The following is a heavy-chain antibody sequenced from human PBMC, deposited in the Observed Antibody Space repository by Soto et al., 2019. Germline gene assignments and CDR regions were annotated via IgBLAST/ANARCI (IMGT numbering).Heavy chain of an antibody. CDR1: GFTFSSYS. CDR3: ARNEYSSSSPFDY. Sequence: PGGSLRLSCAASGFTFSSYSMNWVRQAPGRGLEWVSSISSSSSYIYYADSVKGRFTISRDNAKNSLYLQMNSLRAEDTAVYYCARNEYSSSSPFDYWGQGTLVTVS. CDR2: ISSSSSYI. D-gene: IGHD6-6*01. J-gene: IGHJ4*02. V-gene: IGHV3-21*01.